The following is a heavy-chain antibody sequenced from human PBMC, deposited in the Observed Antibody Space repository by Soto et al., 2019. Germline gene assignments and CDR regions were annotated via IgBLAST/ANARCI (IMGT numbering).Heavy chain of an antibody. V-gene: IGHV3-30-3*01. D-gene: IGHD1-1*01. J-gene: IGHJ6*02. Sequence: QVQLVESGGGVVQPGRSLRLSCAASGFTFSSYAMHWVRQAPGKGLEWVAVISYYGSNKYYADSVKGRFTISRDNSKNTLYLQMNSLRAEDTAVYYCARERLRYNWNDFPYYYYGMDVWGQWTTVTVSS. CDR2: ISYYGSNK. CDR3: ARERLRYNWNDFPYYYYGMDV. CDR1: GFTFSSYA.